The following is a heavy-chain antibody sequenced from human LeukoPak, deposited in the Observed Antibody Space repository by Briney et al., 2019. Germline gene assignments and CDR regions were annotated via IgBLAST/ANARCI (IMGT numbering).Heavy chain of an antibody. CDR3: ARDGRTGYSSGWYPTYFDY. CDR1: GFTFSSYS. Sequence: GSLRLSCAASGFTFSSYSMNWVRQAPGKGLEWVSSISSSSSYIYYADSVKGRFTISRDNAKNSLYLQMNSLRAEDTAVYYCARDGRTGYSSGWYPTYFDYWGQGTLVTVSS. V-gene: IGHV3-21*01. J-gene: IGHJ4*02. CDR2: ISSSSSYI. D-gene: IGHD6-19*01.